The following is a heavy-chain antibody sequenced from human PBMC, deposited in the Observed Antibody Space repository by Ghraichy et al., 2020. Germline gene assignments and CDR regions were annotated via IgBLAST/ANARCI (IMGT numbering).Heavy chain of an antibody. Sequence: GRSLRLSCATSGFNFNTHAMTWVRQAPGKGLECVAAVRATSGITYYAESVKGRFTVIRDSSKTTLSLQMNNLGPEDTAIYYCVKFSGQQLPNYHFGYWGHGTRVTVS. J-gene: IGHJ4*01. CDR2: VRATSGIT. D-gene: IGHD3-10*01. CDR1: GFNFNTHA. CDR3: VKFSGQQLPNYHFGY. V-gene: IGHV3-23*01.